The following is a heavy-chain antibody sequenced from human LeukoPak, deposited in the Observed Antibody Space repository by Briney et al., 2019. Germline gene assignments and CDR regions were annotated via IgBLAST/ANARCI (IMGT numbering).Heavy chain of an antibody. CDR2: IKQDGSEK. J-gene: IGHJ5*02. Sequence: PGGSLRLSCAASGFTFSSYWMSWVRQAPGKGLEWVANIKQDGSEKYYVDSVKGRFTISRDNAKNSLYLQMNSLRAEDTAVYYCARVGHYDFWSGYYDNWFDPWGQGTLVTVSS. CDR1: GFTFSSYW. V-gene: IGHV3-7*01. CDR3: ARVGHYDFWSGYYDNWFDP. D-gene: IGHD3-3*01.